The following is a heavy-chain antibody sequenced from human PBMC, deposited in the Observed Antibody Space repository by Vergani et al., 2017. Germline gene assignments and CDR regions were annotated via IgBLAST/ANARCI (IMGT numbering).Heavy chain of an antibody. CDR1: GGSISSGDYH. V-gene: IGHV4-30-4*08. Sequence: QVQLHESGPGLVKPSQTLSLTCTVSGGSISSGDYHWSWICQPPGKGPEWIGYIYYSGSTYYNPSLKSRVTISVDTSTNQFSLKLSSVTAADTAVYYCAXASGSYPYYYGMDVWGQGTTVTVSS. D-gene: IGHD1-26*01. CDR3: AXASGSYPYYYGMDV. J-gene: IGHJ6*02. CDR2: IYYSGST.